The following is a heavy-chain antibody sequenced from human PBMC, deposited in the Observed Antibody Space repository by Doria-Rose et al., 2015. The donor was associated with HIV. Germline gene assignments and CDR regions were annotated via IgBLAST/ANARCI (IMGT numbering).Heavy chain of an antibody. CDR3: ASIKSSRWYHKYYYDF. D-gene: IGHD6-13*01. CDR1: GVSLSSPGMG. CDR2: IFSDDER. J-gene: IGHJ4*02. Sequence: QITLKESGPVLVKPTETLTLTCTVSGVSLSSPGMGVSWIRQPPGKALEWLANIFSDDERSNNTSLKSILTISRATSKSQVVVTMTDMDPVDTATYYCASIKSSRWYHKYYYDFWGQGTLVIVSA. V-gene: IGHV2-26*01.